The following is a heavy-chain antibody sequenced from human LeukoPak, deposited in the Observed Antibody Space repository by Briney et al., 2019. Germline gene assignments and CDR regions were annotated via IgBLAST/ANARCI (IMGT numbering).Heavy chain of an antibody. CDR2: ISYDGSNK. CDR1: GFTFSSYG. D-gene: IGHD2-21*02. V-gene: IGHV3-30*18. Sequence: GGSLRLSCAASGFTFSSYGMHWVRQAPGKGLEWVAVISYDGSNKYYVDSVKGRFTISRDNSKNTLYLQMNSLRAEDTAVYYCAKDVCGGDCLGAFDIWGQGTMVTVSS. J-gene: IGHJ3*02. CDR3: AKDVCGGDCLGAFDI.